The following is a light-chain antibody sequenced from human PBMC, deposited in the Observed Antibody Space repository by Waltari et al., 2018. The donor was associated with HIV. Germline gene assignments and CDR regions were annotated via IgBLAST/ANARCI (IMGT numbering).Light chain of an antibody. CDR3: AAWDDSLSGRV. Sequence: QSVLTQPPSASGTPGQRVTISCSGSHSNIGSTYVYWYQQLPGTTPKLLIYRKNKRPAGVPERFSGSRSGTSASRAISGLRSEDEADYYCAAWDDSLSGRVFGGGTKVTVL. J-gene: IGLJ3*02. CDR1: HSNIGSTY. V-gene: IGLV1-47*01. CDR2: RKN.